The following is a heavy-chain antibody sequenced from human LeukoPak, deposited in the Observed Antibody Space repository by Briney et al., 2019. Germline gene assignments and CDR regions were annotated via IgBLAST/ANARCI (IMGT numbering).Heavy chain of an antibody. Sequence: SETLSLTCAVYGGSFSGYYWSWIRQPPGKGLEWIGSIYHSGSTYYNPSLKSRVTISVDTSKNQFSLKLSSVTAADTAVYYCARRRMIVVVSYAFDIWGQGTMVTVSS. CDR1: GGSFSGYY. CDR2: IYHSGST. D-gene: IGHD3-22*01. CDR3: ARRRMIVVVSYAFDI. V-gene: IGHV4-34*01. J-gene: IGHJ3*02.